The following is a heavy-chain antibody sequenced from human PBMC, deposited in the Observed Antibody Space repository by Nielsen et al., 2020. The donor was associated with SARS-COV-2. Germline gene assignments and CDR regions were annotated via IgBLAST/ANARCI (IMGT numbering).Heavy chain of an antibody. D-gene: IGHD6-19*01. CDR3: ARTIAVAGGDFDY. CDR2: INPSGGST. CDR1: GYTFPSYY. V-gene: IGHV1-46*01. Sequence: ASLKVSCNASGYTFPSYYMHWVRQAPGQGLEWMGIINPSGGSTSYAQKFQGRVTMTRDTSTSTVYMELSSLRSEDTAVYYCARTIAVAGGDFDYWGQGTLVTVSS. J-gene: IGHJ4*02.